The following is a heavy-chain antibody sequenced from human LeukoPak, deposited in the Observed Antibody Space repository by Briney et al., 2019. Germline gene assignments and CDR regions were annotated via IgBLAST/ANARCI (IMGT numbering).Heavy chain of an antibody. CDR3: ARHQRVQWPIHGKIDY. D-gene: IGHD6-19*01. CDR2: IYYAGIT. V-gene: IGHV4-39*01. J-gene: IGHJ4*02. Sequence: PSETLSLICTVSGDSISSSSYFWGWVRQPPGKGLEWIGSIYYAGITHYNPSLKSRVTISVDTSKNQFSLRLSSVTATDTAVYSCARHQRVQWPIHGKIDYWGQGTLVTVSS. CDR1: GDSISSSSYF.